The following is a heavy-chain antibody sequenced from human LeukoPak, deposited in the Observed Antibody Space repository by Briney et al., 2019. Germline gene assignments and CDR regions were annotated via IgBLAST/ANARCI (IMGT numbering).Heavy chain of an antibody. Sequence: GGTLRLSCAASGLTFSSYGMSWVRQAPGRGLEWVSAISTTGGTTYYADSVKGRFTISRDNSKNTLYLQMNSLRAEDTAVYYCAKDPLYCSSTSCYGGTYFDYWGQGTLVTVSS. V-gene: IGHV3-23*01. CDR3: AKDPLYCSSTSCYGGTYFDY. CDR2: ISTTGGTT. D-gene: IGHD2-2*01. J-gene: IGHJ4*02. CDR1: GLTFSSYG.